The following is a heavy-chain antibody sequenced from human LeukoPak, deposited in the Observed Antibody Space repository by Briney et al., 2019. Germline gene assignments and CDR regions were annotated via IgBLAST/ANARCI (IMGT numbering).Heavy chain of an antibody. J-gene: IGHJ4*02. V-gene: IGHV4-61*02. Sequence: SQTLSLTCTVSGGSISRGSYYWSWLRQPAGTGLEWVGRIYTSGSTNYNPSLKSRVTISVDTSKNQFSLKLSSVTAADTAVYYCARDHDFWSGYYDYWGQGTLVTVSS. CDR1: GGSISRGSYY. D-gene: IGHD3-3*01. CDR3: ARDHDFWSGYYDY. CDR2: IYTSGST.